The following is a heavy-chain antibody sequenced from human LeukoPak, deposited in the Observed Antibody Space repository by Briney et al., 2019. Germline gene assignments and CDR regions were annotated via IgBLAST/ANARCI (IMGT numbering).Heavy chain of an antibody. V-gene: IGHV1-8*01. CDR1: GYTFTSYD. CDR3: ARQGGYSYGFDY. CDR2: MNPNSGNT. J-gene: IGHJ4*02. Sequence: ASVKVSCKASGYTFTSYDINWVRQATGQGLEWMGWMNPNSGNTGYAQKFQGRVTMTRNTSISTAYMELSSLRSEDTAVYCCARQGGYSYGFDYWGQGTLVTVSS. D-gene: IGHD5-18*01.